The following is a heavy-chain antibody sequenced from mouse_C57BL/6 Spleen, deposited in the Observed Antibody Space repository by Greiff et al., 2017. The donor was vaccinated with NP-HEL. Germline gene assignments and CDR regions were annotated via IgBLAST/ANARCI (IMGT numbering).Heavy chain of an antibody. Sequence: DVKLQESGPGLVKPSQSLSLTCSVTGYSITSGYYWNWIRQFPGNKLEWMGYISYDGSNNYNPSLKNRISITRDTSKNQFFLKLNSVTTEDTATYYCARMAYYFDYWGQGTTLTVSS. CDR2: ISYDGSN. CDR3: ARMAYYFDY. CDR1: GYSITSGYY. J-gene: IGHJ2*01. V-gene: IGHV3-6*01. D-gene: IGHD2-3*01.